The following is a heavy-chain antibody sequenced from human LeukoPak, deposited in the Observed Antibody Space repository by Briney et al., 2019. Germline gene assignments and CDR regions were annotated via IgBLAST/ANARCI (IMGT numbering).Heavy chain of an antibody. CDR1: GYSFTSYR. J-gene: IGHJ3*02. CDR3: ARHGTARAAQAFDI. D-gene: IGHD6-6*01. CDR2: IYPGDSDT. V-gene: IGHV5-51*01. Sequence: GESLQISCKGSGYSFTSYRIGWVRQLPGKGLEWMGIIYPGDSDTRYSPSFQGQVTISADKSISTAYLQWSSLKASDTAMYYCARHGTARAAQAFDIWGQGTMVTVSS.